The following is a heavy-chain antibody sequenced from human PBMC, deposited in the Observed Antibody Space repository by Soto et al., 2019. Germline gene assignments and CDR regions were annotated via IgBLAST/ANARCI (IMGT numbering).Heavy chain of an antibody. CDR2: IGTAGDT. D-gene: IGHD3-22*01. V-gene: IGHV3-13*01. CDR3: ARASYYYDSSSYYSASYAFDI. Sequence: GESLKISCAASGFTFSSYDMHWVRQATGKGLEWVSAIGTAGDTYYPGSVKGRFTISRENAKNSLYLQMNSLRAGDTAVYYCARASYYYDSSSYYSASYAFDIWGQGTMVT. J-gene: IGHJ3*02. CDR1: GFTFSSYD.